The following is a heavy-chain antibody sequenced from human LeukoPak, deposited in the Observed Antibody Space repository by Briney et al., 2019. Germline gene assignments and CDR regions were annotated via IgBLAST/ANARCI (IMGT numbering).Heavy chain of an antibody. V-gene: IGHV3-21*04. CDR1: GFTFSSYS. J-gene: IGHJ3*02. Sequence: GGSLRLSCAASGFTFSSYSMNWVRQAPGKGLEWVSSISSSSSYIYYADSVKGRFTISRDNAKNSLYLQMNSLRAEDTAVYYCAKDSGYGDYDGAFDIWGQGTMVTVSS. CDR2: ISSSSSYI. D-gene: IGHD4-17*01. CDR3: AKDSGYGDYDGAFDI.